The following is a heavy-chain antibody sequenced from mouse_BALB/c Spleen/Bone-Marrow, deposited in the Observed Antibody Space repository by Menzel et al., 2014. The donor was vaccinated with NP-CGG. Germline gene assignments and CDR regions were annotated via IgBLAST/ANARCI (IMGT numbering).Heavy chain of an antibody. CDR2: ISYSGST. Sequence: VQLQQSGPGLVKPSQSLSLTCTVTGYSITSDYAWNWIRQFPGNKLEWMGYISYSGSTAYNPSLSSRISITRDTSKNQCFLQLNSVTTEDTATYYCARRGYYGSSLDYWGQGTTLTVSS. V-gene: IGHV3-2*02. CDR1: GYSITSDYA. J-gene: IGHJ2*01. D-gene: IGHD1-1*01. CDR3: ARRGYYGSSLDY.